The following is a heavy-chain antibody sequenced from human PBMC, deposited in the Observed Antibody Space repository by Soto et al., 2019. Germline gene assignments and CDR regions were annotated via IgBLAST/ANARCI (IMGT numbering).Heavy chain of an antibody. Sequence: GGSLRLSCVASGFTFSIDAMSWVRQAPGKGLEWVSLIRASGDFTEYAGSVKGRFTISRDNSKNTVSLQMNSLRADDTAVYYCAKGRETTSIFDYWGQGILVTVSS. CDR1: GFTFSIDA. CDR3: AKGRETTSIFDY. J-gene: IGHJ4*02. D-gene: IGHD4-17*01. V-gene: IGHV3-23*01. CDR2: IRASGDFT.